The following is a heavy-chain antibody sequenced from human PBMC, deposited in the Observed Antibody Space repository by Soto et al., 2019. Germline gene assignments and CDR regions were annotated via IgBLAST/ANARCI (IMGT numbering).Heavy chain of an antibody. CDR2: INHTGGT. V-gene: IGHV4-34*02. Sequence: QVHLQQWGAGLLKPSETLSLTCAVHGGSVNGYYWNWIRQPPGKGLEWIGEINHTGGTHYNPSLKSRVTMSVDTSKNQFSLRLSSVTAADTAIYYCATRITVFGLLIPPFDPWGQGTQVTVSS. J-gene: IGHJ5*02. CDR1: GGSVNGYY. CDR3: ATRITVFGLLIPPFDP. D-gene: IGHD3-3*01.